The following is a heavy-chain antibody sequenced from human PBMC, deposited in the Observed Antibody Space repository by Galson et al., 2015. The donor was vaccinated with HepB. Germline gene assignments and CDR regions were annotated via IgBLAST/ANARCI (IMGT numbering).Heavy chain of an antibody. D-gene: IGHD3-3*01. V-gene: IGHV3-23*01. CDR2: ISGSGGST. J-gene: IGHJ4*02. CDR1: GFTFSSYA. CDR3: AKVRTGGEYYDFWSGELFDY. Sequence: SLRLSCAASGFTFSSYAMSWVRQAPGKGLEWVSAISGSGGSTYYADSVKGRFTISRDNSKNTLYLQMNSLRAEDTAVYYCAKVRTGGEYYDFWSGELFDYWGQGTLVTVSS.